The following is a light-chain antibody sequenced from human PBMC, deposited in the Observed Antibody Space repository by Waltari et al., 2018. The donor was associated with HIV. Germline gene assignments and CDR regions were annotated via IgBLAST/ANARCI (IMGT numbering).Light chain of an antibody. CDR2: STA. CDR1: PGSVTSAHY. CDR3: LLYYSGGVV. J-gene: IGLJ2*01. Sequence: QTVVTQEPSLTVSPGGTITLTFASTPGSVTSAHYPNWFQQKPGKAPRALIFSTANKYSGTPARFSGSLLGGKAALTLSGLQPEDEAEYFCLLYYSGGVVFGGGTRVTVL. V-gene: IGLV7-43*01.